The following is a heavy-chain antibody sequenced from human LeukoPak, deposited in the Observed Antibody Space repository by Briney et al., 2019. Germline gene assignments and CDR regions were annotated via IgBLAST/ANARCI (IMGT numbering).Heavy chain of an antibody. Sequence: SETLSLTCTVSGGSISSSSYYWGWIRQPPGKGPEWIGSIYYSGSTYYNPSLKSRVTISVDTSKNQFSLKLSSVTAADTAVYYCARHDRVFQHWGQGTLVTVSS. CDR3: ARHDRVFQH. V-gene: IGHV4-39*01. D-gene: IGHD3-22*01. J-gene: IGHJ1*01. CDR2: IYYSGST. CDR1: GGSISSSSYY.